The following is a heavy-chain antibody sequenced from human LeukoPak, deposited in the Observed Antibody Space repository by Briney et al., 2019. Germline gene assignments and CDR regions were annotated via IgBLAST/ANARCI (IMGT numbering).Heavy chain of an antibody. CDR2: IYISESI. V-gene: IGHV4-4*07. J-gene: IGHJ4*02. D-gene: IGHD2-15*01. CDR3: ARALNPLPGTYYFDY. Sequence: SETLSLTCTLSVGSINSHYWSWIRQPARKGLEWIGRIYISESINYNSSLQSRVTMSVDTSKNKFSLKLSSVTAADTAVYYCARALNPLPGTYYFDYWGQGTLVTVSS. CDR1: VGSINSHY.